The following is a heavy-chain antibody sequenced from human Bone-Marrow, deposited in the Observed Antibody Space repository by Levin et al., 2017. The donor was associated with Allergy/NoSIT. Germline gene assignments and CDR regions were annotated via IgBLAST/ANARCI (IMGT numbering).Heavy chain of an antibody. D-gene: IGHD4-17*01. J-gene: IGHJ6*03. Sequence: PSETLSLTCTVSGFSISSGAYYWTWIRQHPEKGLEWMGYIYYSGRTQYNPSLKSRFSISVDTAKNLFSLKLTSVTAADTAVYYCARSYGDYGGTDFYMDAWGKGITVTVSS. V-gene: IGHV4-31*03. CDR3: ARSYGDYGGTDFYMDA. CDR1: GFSISSGAYY. CDR2: IYYSGRT.